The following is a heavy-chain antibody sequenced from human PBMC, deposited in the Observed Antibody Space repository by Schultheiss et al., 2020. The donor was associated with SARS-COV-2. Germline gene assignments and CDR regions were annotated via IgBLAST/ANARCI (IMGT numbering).Heavy chain of an antibody. V-gene: IGHV4-59*01. J-gene: IGHJ6*03. CDR2: IYYSGST. CDR3: ARAPHPIVVPAAIGYYYYYMDV. Sequence: SETLSLTCTVSGGSIRSYYWSWIRQPAGKGLEWIGYIYYSGSTYYNPSLKSRVTISVDTPKNQFSLKVSSVTAADTAVYYCARAPHPIVVPAAIGYYYYYMDVWGKGTTVTVSS. CDR1: GGSIRSYY. D-gene: IGHD2-2*01.